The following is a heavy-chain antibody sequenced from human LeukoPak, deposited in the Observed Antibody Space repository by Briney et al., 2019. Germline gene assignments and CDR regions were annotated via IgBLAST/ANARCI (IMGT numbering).Heavy chain of an antibody. CDR2: RNPNSGNT. CDR3: ARGELKDSYYDFWSGYYLSYYYYGMDV. V-gene: IGHV1-8*01. J-gene: IGHJ6*02. CDR1: GYTFTSYD. D-gene: IGHD3-3*01. Sequence: ASVKVSCKASGYTFTSYDINWVRQATGQGLEWMGWRNPNSGNTGYAQKFQGRVTMTRNTSISTAYMELSSLRSEDTAVYYCARGELKDSYYDFWSGYYLSYYYYGMDVWGQGTTVTVSS.